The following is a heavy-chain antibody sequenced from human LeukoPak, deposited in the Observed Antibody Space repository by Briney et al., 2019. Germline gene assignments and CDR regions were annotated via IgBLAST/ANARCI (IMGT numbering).Heavy chain of an antibody. D-gene: IGHD3-10*01. V-gene: IGHV4-61*02. CDR1: GDSISSGSYY. Sequence: PSETLSLTCNVSGDSISSGSYYWSWIRQPAGKGLEWIGRVYGSRTTNYNPSLKSRVTISVDTSKNQFSLKLSSVTAADTAVYYCARRTVRGVIKYWDQGSLVTVSS. CDR3: ARRTVRGVIKY. CDR2: VYGSRTT. J-gene: IGHJ4*02.